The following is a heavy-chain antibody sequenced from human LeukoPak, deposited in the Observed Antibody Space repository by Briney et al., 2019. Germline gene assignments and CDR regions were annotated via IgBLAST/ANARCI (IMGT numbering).Heavy chain of an antibody. J-gene: IGHJ4*01. D-gene: IGHD3-9*01. CDR1: GGSFSGYY. V-gene: IGHV4-34*01. CDR2: INHSGST. Sequence: SETLSLTCAVYGGSFSGYYWSWIRQPPGKGLEWIGEINHSGSTNYNPALKSRVTISVDTSKNQFSLKLSSVTAADTAVYYCASGHDIWTGYYLLLDYWGQGTLVTVSS. CDR3: ASGHDIWTGYYLLLDY.